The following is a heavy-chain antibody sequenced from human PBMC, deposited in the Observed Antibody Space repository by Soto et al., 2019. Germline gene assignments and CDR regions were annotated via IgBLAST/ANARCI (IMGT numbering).Heavy chain of an antibody. J-gene: IGHJ4*02. CDR1: GGSFSDYY. CDR3: ARGDFCGNSVDY. Sequence: SETLSLTCAVYGGSFSDYYWSWIRQPPGKGLEWIGEINHRGSTNYSPSLKSRVTISEDTSKNQFSLKLSSVTAVDTAVYYCARGDFCGNSVDYWGQGTLVTVSS. V-gene: IGHV4-34*01. D-gene: IGHD2-21*01. CDR2: INHRGST.